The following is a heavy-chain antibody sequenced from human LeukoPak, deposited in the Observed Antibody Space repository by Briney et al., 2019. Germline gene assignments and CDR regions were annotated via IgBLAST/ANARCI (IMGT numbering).Heavy chain of an antibody. CDR2: IIPIFGTA. Sequence: LRASVKVSCKASGGTFSSYAISWVRQAPGQGLEWMGGIIPIFGTANYAQKFQGRVTITADESTSTAYMELSSLRSEDTAVYYCAAPYYYDSSGYYYWGQGTLVTVSS. J-gene: IGHJ4*02. D-gene: IGHD3-22*01. CDR3: AAPYYYDSSGYYY. CDR1: GGTFSSYA. V-gene: IGHV1-69*13.